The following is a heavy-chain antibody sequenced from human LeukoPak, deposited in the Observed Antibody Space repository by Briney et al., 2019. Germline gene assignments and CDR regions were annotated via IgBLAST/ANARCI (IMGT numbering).Heavy chain of an antibody. J-gene: IGHJ4*02. CDR3: ARGRSARVVVVVAALFDY. D-gene: IGHD2-15*01. Sequence: SETLSLTCAVSGGSISSSNWWSWVRQPPGKGLEWIGEIYHSGSTNYNPSLKSRVTISVDKSKNQFSLKLSSVTAADTAVYYCARGRSARVVVVVAALFDYWGQETLVTVSS. CDR1: GGSISSSNW. CDR2: IYHSGST. V-gene: IGHV4-4*02.